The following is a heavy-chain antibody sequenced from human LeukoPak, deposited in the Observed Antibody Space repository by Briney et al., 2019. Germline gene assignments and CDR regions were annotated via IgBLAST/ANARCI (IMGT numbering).Heavy chain of an antibody. J-gene: IGHJ6*03. D-gene: IGHD3-3*01. CDR2: IYYSGST. CDR3: ARATRDFWSGYTYYYYMDV. CDR1: GGSISSGGYS. V-gene: IGHV4-30-4*07. Sequence: PSETLSLTCAVSGGSISSGGYSWSWIRQPPGKGLEWVGYIYYSGSTYYNPSLKSRVTISVDTSKNQFSLKLSSVTAADTAVYYCARATRDFWSGYTYYYYMDVWGKGTTVTVSS.